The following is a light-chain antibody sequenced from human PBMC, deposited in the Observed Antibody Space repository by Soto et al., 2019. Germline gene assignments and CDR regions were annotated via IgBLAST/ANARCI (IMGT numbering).Light chain of an antibody. J-gene: IGKJ1*01. CDR1: QSISSS. Sequence: EVGMTQSPATLSVSPGDTTTLSCRASQSISSSLAWYHQKPGQAPRLLIYGASTRATGVPARFSGSGSGTDFTLTISRLQSEDFAVYYCQQYYNLRPRFGQGTKVEIK. V-gene: IGKV3-15*01. CDR3: QQYYNLRPR. CDR2: GAS.